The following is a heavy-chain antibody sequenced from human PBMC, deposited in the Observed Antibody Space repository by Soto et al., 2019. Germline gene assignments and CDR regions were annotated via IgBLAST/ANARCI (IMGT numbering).Heavy chain of an antibody. J-gene: IGHJ6*02. D-gene: IGHD2-15*01. CDR3: ARHAGGRYCSGGSCYFPYYYGMDV. Sequence: GECLKISCKGSGYSFTSYWIGWVRQMPGKGLEWMGIIYPGDSDTRYSPSFQGQVTISADKSISTAYLQWSRLKASDTAMYYCARHAGGRYCSGGSCYFPYYYGMDVWGQGTTVTVSS. CDR2: IYPGDSDT. CDR1: GYSFTSYW. V-gene: IGHV5-51*01.